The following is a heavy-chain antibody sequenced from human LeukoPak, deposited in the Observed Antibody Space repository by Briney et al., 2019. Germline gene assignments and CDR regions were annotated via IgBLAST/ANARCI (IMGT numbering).Heavy chain of an antibody. V-gene: IGHV3-11*04. D-gene: IGHD2-15*01. CDR2: ISSSGSTI. J-gene: IGHJ1*01. CDR3: ARVRTQSSRGSYFQH. CDR1: GFTFSDYY. Sequence: GGSLRLSCAASGFTFSDYYMSWIRQAPGKGLEWVSYISSSGSTIYYADSVKGRFTISRDNAKNSLYLQMNSLRAEDTAVYYCARVRTQSSRGSYFQHWGQGTLVTVSS.